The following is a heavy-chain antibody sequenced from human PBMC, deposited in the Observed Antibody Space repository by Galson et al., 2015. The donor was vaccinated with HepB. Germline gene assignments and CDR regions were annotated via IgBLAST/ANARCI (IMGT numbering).Heavy chain of an antibody. CDR3: TSSAAGAFDI. V-gene: IGHV3-73*01. CDR1: GFTFSVSA. CDR2: IRNKSNNYAT. Sequence: SLRLSCAGSGFTFSVSAMHWVRQASGKGLEWVGRIRNKSNNYATSYAAAVKGKFTISRDDSKNTTYLQMNSLKSEDTAVYYCTSSAAGAFDIWGQGTRVTVSS. D-gene: IGHD6-13*01. J-gene: IGHJ3*02.